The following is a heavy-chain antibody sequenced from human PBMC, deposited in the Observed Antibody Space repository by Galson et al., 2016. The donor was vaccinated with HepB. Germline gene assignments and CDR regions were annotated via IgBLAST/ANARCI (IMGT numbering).Heavy chain of an antibody. D-gene: IGHD4-17*01. CDR2: ISWNSGTI. Sequence: SLRLSCAASGFTFDDYAMHWVRQAPGKGLEWVAGISWNSGTIDYVDSVKGRFTISRDNAKNSLYLQMSSLRTEDTALYYCARDRYSGDYGKGYFDLWGRGTLVTVSS. V-gene: IGHV3-9*01. CDR3: ARDRYSGDYGKGYFDL. CDR1: GFTFDDYA. J-gene: IGHJ2*01.